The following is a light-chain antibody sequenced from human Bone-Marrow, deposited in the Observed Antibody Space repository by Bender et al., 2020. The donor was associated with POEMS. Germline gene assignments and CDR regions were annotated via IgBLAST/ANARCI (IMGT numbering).Light chain of an antibody. J-gene: IGLJ2*01. V-gene: IGLV1-40*01. Sequence: QSVLTQPPSVSGAPGQRVTISCSGSSSNLGANYDVHWYQQVPGRAPKLLIYNNNDRPSGVPDRFSGSKSDTSASLAITGLQAEDEADYYCQSFDYRLSGVVFGGGTKLTVL. CDR1: SSNLGANYD. CDR2: NNN. CDR3: QSFDYRLSGVV.